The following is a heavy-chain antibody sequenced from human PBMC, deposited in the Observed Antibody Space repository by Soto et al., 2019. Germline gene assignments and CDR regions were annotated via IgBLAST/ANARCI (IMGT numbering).Heavy chain of an antibody. CDR2: IDHDGPT. CDR3: VRDSHGDC. Sequence: EVQLVESGGGLVKPGGSLRLSCAVSGFTFSNDWMNWVRQAPGKGLEWVSRIDHDGPTDYADSVRGRFTISRDKAENTLYLQMNSLRPEDTAVYYWVRDSHGDCWGQGTLVTVSS. V-gene: IGHV3-74*01. CDR1: GFTFSNDW. J-gene: IGHJ4*02.